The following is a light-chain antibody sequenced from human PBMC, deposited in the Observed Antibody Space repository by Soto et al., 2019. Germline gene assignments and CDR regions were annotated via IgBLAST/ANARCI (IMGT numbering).Light chain of an antibody. CDR1: QSVSSN. J-gene: IGKJ2*01. V-gene: IGKV3-15*01. CDR2: GAS. Sequence: EIVMTQSPATLSVSPGEGATVSCRASQSVSSNLAWYQQKPGQSPRLLIYGASTRATGISARFSGSGSGTEFKHTSISLQSEDFAVYYFQHYDKWPPSNTFGHGTKLEIK. CDR3: QHYDKWPPSNT.